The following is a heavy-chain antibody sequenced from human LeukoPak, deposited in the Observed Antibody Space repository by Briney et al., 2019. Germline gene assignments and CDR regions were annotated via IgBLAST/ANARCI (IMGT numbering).Heavy chain of an antibody. CDR2: ISYDGSNK. D-gene: IGHD4-17*01. CDR3: AKTMLSHDYGDYYFDY. Sequence: GGSLRLSCAASGFTFSSYAMHWVRQAPGKGLEWVAVISYDGSNKYYADSVKGRFTISRDNSKNTLYLQMNSLRAEDTAVYYCAKTMLSHDYGDYYFDYWGQGTLVTVSS. CDR1: GFTFSSYA. J-gene: IGHJ4*02. V-gene: IGHV3-30-3*01.